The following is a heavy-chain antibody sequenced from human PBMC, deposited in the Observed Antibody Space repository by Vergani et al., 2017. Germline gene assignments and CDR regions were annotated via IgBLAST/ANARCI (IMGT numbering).Heavy chain of an antibody. Sequence: QVQLQESGPGLVKPSETLSLTCTVSGDSVISTDYHWGWIRQPPGKGLGWIGSMDFRGSTSYNPSLESRISISFETPKNQFSLRLTSVTAADTAVYYCASKRGACRAAYCHSYDFWGPGTLVGVSS. J-gene: IGHJ4*02. V-gene: IGHV4-39*01. CDR3: ASKRGACRAAYCHSYDF. CDR1: GDSVISTDYH. CDR2: MDFRGST. D-gene: IGHD2-15*01.